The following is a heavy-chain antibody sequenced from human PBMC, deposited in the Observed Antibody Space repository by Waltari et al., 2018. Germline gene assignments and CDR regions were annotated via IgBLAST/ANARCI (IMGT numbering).Heavy chain of an antibody. CDR2: IWYDGSNK. V-gene: IGHV3-33*01. J-gene: IGHJ2*01. CDR3: ARDAKYCSGGSCYSVLWYFDL. CDR1: GFTFSSYG. Sequence: QVQLVESGGGVVQPGRSLRLSCAASGFTFSSYGMHWVRQAPGKGLEWVAVIWYDGSNKDYADSVKGRFTISRDNSKNTLYLQMNSLRAEDTAVYYCARDAKYCSGGSCYSVLWYFDLWGRGTLVTVSS. D-gene: IGHD2-15*01.